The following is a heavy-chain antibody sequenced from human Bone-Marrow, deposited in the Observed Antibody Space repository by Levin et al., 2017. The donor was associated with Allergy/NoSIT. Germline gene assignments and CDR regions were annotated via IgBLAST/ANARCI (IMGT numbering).Heavy chain of an antibody. D-gene: IGHD3-16*02. Sequence: SCAASGFTFSSYAMSWVRQAPGKGLEWVSAISGSGGSTYYADAVEGRCTISRDNSKNTLYLQMNSLRAEDTAVYYCAKAQGRMITFGGVIVPYYFDYWGQGTLVTVSS. J-gene: IGHJ4*02. CDR3: AKAQGRMITFGGVIVPYYFDY. CDR1: GFTFSSYA. CDR2: ISGSGGST. V-gene: IGHV3-23*01.